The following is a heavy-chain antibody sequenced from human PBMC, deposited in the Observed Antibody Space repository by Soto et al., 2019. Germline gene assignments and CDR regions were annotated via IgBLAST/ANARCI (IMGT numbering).Heavy chain of an antibody. J-gene: IGHJ4*02. CDR3: ARAYLADILTGYLDY. CDR2: IYYSGRT. D-gene: IGHD3-9*01. V-gene: IGHV4-61*05. CDR1: GGSVSSTYYY. Sequence: PSETLSLTCFVSGGSVSSTYYYWSWIRQPPGKGLEWIGYIYYSGRTDYKSSLKSRVTISVDKSKNQFSLKLSSVTAADTAVYYCARAYLADILTGYLDYWGQGTLVTVSS.